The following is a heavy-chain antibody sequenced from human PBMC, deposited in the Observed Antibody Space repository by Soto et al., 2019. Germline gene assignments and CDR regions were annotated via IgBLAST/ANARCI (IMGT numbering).Heavy chain of an antibody. D-gene: IGHD4-4*01. V-gene: IGHV3-23*01. CDR1: KFSFSSYA. Sequence: GCSLRISSVASKFSFSSYAMSLVHKAPGKGLEWVSSITGGGGSTYYADSVQGRFTISRDNSKNTLYLQMNSLRAEDTAIYFCAKDRRTTIRRNGVLRWGQGTLGTVPS. J-gene: IGHJ4*02. CDR2: ITGGGGST. CDR3: AKDRRTTIRRNGVLR.